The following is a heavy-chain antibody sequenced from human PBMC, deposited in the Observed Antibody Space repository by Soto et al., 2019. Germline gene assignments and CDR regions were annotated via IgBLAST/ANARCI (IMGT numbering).Heavy chain of an antibody. D-gene: IGHD3-10*01. CDR3: ARQMGYYYGSGSGYYYGMDV. CDR1: GYTFTSYD. CDR2: IYPGDSDT. Sequence: KVSCKASGYTFTSYDINWVRQATGQGLEWMGIIYPGDSDTRYSPSFQGQVTISADKSISTAYLQWSSLKASDTAMYYCARQMGYYYGSGSGYYYGMDVWGQGTTVTVSS. J-gene: IGHJ6*02. V-gene: IGHV5-51*01.